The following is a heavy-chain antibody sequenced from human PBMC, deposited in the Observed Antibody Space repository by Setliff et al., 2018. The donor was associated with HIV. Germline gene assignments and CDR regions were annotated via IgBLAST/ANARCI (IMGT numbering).Heavy chain of an antibody. J-gene: IGHJ6*02. Sequence: PSETLSLTCNVSGGSISSSSYYWGWIRQPPGKGLEWIGSFHSSGRISYNPSLRSRVTISVETSQNLFSLRLRSVTAADTGVYYCARPGSSSYYYAMDVWGLGTTVTVSS. CDR2: FHSSGRI. CDR1: GGSISSSSYY. CDR3: ARPGSSSYYYAMDV. V-gene: IGHV4-39*07. D-gene: IGHD3-10*01.